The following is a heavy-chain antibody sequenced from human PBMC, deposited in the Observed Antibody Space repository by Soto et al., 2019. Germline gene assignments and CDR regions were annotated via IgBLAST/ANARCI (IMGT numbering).Heavy chain of an antibody. D-gene: IGHD3-3*01. CDR1: GYTFTSYG. J-gene: IGHJ4*02. CDR2: ISAYNGNT. CDR3: ARQVPHTIFGVVNYYFDY. Sequence: QVPLVQSGAEVKKPGASVKVSCKASGYTFTSYGISWVRQAPGQGLEWMGWISAYNGNTNYAQKLQGRVTMTTDTSTSTAYMELRSLRSDDTAVYYCARQVPHTIFGVVNYYFDYWGQGTLVTVSS. V-gene: IGHV1-18*01.